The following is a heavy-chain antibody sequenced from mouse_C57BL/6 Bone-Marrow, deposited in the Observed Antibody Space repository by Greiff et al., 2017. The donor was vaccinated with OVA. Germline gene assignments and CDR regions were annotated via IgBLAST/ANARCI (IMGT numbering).Heavy chain of an antibody. D-gene: IGHD1-1*01. CDR2: IDPSDSNT. CDR3: ARETTGVATDFDV. J-gene: IGHJ1*03. V-gene: IGHV1-50*01. CDR1: GYTFTSYW. Sequence: QVQLQQPGAELVKPGASVKLSCKASGYTFTSYWMQWVKQRPGQGLEWIGEIDPSDSNTNYNQKFKGKATLTVDPSSSPAYMQLSSLTSEDSAVCDCARETTGVATDFDVWGTGTTVTVSS.